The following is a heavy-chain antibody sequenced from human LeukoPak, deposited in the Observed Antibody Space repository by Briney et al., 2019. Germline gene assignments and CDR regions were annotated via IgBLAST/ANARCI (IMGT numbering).Heavy chain of an antibody. CDR1: GGTFSSYA. D-gene: IGHD4-23*01. CDR3: ARAIAGYPVGDY. CDR2: IIPIFGTA. Sequence: SVKVSCKASGGTFSSYAISWVRQAPGQGLEWMGGIIPIFGTANYAQKFQGRVTITADKSTSTAYMELSSLRSEDTAVYYCARAIAGYPVGDYWGQGTLVTVSS. V-gene: IGHV1-69*06. J-gene: IGHJ4*02.